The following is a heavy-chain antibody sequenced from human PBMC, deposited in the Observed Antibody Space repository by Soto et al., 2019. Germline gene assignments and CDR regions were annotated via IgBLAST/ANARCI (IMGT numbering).Heavy chain of an antibody. CDR2: INHSGST. CDR1: GGSFSDYY. D-gene: IGHD4-4*01. J-gene: IGHJ6*03. Sequence: SETLSLTCAVYGGSFSDYYWAWIRQPPGKGLEWIGEINHSGSTNYSPSLKSRVTISLDTSKKQFSLKLTSVTAADTAVYFCARCVTVSYYMDVWGKGTTVTVSS. V-gene: IGHV4-34*01. CDR3: ARCVTVSYYMDV.